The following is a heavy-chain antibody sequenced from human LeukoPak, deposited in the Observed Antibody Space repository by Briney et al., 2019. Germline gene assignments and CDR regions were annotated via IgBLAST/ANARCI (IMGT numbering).Heavy chain of an antibody. CDR2: ISYDGSNK. V-gene: IGHV3-30-3*01. D-gene: IGHD5-18*01. J-gene: IGHJ4*02. CDR3: ARDEGYSYGHPFDY. Sequence: PGGSLRLSRAASGFTFSSYTMHWVRQAPGKGLEWVALISYDGSNKYYADSVKGRFTISRDNSKNTLYLQMNYLRTEETAVYSCARDEGYSYGHPFDYWGQGTLVTVSS. CDR1: GFTFSSYT.